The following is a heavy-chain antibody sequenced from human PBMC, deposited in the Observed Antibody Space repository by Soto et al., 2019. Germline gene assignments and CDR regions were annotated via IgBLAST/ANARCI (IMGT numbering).Heavy chain of an antibody. D-gene: IGHD2-8*01. J-gene: IGHJ6*02. V-gene: IGHV3-23*01. CDR1: GFTFSSYA. CDR3: AKGYCTNGVCSGIWFGEPKQYYYYGMDV. Sequence: GGSLRLSCAASGFTFSSYAMSWVRQAPGKGLEWVSAISGSGGSTYYADSVKGRFTISRDNSKNTLYLQMNSLRAEDTAVYYCAKGYCTNGVCSGIWFGEPKQYYYYGMDVWGQGTTVTVSS. CDR2: ISGSGGST.